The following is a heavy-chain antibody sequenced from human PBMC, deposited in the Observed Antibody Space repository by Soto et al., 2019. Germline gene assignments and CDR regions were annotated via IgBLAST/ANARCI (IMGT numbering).Heavy chain of an antibody. Sequence: GASLKISCKGSGYSFTTYWIGWVRQMPGKGLEWMGIIYPGDSDTRYSPSFQGQVTISADKSISTAYLQWSSLKASDTAMYYCARLAMVRGVTVYYFDYWGQGTLVTVSS. CDR1: GYSFTTYW. D-gene: IGHD3-10*01. J-gene: IGHJ4*02. CDR2: IYPGDSDT. V-gene: IGHV5-51*01. CDR3: ARLAMVRGVTVYYFDY.